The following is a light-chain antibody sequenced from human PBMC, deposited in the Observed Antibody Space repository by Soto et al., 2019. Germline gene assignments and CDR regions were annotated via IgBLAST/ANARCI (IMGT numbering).Light chain of an antibody. CDR3: QQYNNWWT. CDR2: GAS. Sequence: EIVMTQSPATLSVSPGERSTLSCRASQSVSGNLAWYQHKPGQAPXXLVYGASSRATGIPARFIVSGFGTEFTLTISSLQSEDFAVYDCQQYNNWWTFGQGTKVDIK. CDR1: QSVSGN. V-gene: IGKV3-15*01. J-gene: IGKJ1*01.